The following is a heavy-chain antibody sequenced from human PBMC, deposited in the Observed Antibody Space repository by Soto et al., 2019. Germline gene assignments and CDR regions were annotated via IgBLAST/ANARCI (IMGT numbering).Heavy chain of an antibody. J-gene: IGHJ3*02. CDR1: GYTFTGYY. D-gene: IGHD3-10*01. V-gene: IGHV1-2*04. CDR3: ASRFGEPHETDAFDI. CDR2: INPNSGGT. Sequence: ASXKVSCKASGYTFTGYYMHWVRQAPGQGLEWMGWINPNSGGTNYAQKFQGWVTMTRDTSISTAYMELSRLRSDDTAVYYCASRFGEPHETDAFDIWGQGTMVTVSS.